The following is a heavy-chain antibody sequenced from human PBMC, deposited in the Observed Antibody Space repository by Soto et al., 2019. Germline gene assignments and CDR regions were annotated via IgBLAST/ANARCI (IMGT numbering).Heavy chain of an antibody. D-gene: IGHD3-22*01. Sequence: RASVKVSCKASGGTFSSYAISWVRQAPGQGLEWMGGIIPIFGTANYAQKFQGRVTITADESTSTAYMELSSLRSEDTAVDYCASTSVVVITYYYYGMDVWGQGTTVTVSS. J-gene: IGHJ6*02. V-gene: IGHV1-69*13. CDR1: GGTFSSYA. CDR3: ASTSVVVITYYYYGMDV. CDR2: IIPIFGTA.